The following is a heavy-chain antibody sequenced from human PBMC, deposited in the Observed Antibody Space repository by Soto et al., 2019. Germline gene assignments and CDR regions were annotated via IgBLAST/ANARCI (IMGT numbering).Heavy chain of an antibody. J-gene: IGHJ4*02. CDR1: GFTFSSYG. CDR2: IWYDGSNK. D-gene: IGHD2-21*02. Sequence: QVPLVESGRGVVQPGRSLRLSCAASGFTFSSYGMHWVRQAPGKGLEWVAVIWYDGSNKYYADSVKGRFTISRDNSKNTLYLQMNSLRAEDTAVYYCARGGLTDYFDYWGQGTLVTVSS. CDR3: ARGGLTDYFDY. V-gene: IGHV3-33*01.